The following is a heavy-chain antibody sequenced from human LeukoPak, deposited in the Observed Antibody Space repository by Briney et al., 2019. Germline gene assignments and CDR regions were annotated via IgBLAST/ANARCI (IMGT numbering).Heavy chain of an antibody. V-gene: IGHV1-2*02. CDR3: ARDPAVTSSGFPFDY. CDR1: GYTLSVYH. Sequence: ASVKVSCKTSGYTLSVYHIHWVRQAPGQGLEWMGWINLNSGGTNYAQKFQGRVTVTRDTSINTAYMELSRLRSDDTAVYFCARDPAVTSSGFPFDYWGQGTLVTVSS. CDR2: INLNSGGT. D-gene: IGHD3-10*01. J-gene: IGHJ4*02.